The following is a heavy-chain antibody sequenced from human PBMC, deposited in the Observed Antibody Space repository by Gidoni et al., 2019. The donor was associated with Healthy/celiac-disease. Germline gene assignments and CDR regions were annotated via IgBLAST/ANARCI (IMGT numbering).Heavy chain of an antibody. CDR1: GVTFSSYA. CDR2: ISGSGGST. J-gene: IGHJ4*02. CDR3: AKTVQGPAGFDY. Sequence: EVQRLEYGGGLVQTGGPLRRACAASGVTFSSYALSWVRQAPGKGLEWVSSISGSGGSTYYAYSVKGRFTISRDNSKNTLYLQMNSLRAEDTAVYYCAKTVQGPAGFDYWGQGTLVTVSS. D-gene: IGHD3-10*01. V-gene: IGHV3-23*01.